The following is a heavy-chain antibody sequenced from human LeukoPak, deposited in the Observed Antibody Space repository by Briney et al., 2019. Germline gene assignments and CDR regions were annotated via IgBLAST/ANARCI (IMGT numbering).Heavy chain of an antibody. D-gene: IGHD3-22*01. CDR2: IYYSGST. CDR1: GGSISSSSYY. J-gene: IGHJ3*02. Sequence: SETLSLTCTVSGGSISSSSYYRGWIRQPPGKGLEWIGSIYYSGSTYYNPSLKSRVTISVDTSKNQFSLRLSSVTAADTAVYYCARDPDYYDSSGFGAFDIWGQGTMVTVSS. V-gene: IGHV4-39*07. CDR3: ARDPDYYDSSGFGAFDI.